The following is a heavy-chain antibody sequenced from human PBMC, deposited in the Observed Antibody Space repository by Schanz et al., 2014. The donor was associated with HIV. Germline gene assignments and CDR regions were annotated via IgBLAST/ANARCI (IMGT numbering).Heavy chain of an antibody. CDR2: ISSTGGYI. J-gene: IGHJ3*02. Sequence: VQLVESGGGLVKPGGSLRLSCAASGFTFSSFSMNWVRQAPGKGLEWVSSISSTGGYIYYADSVRGRFTISRVSAKNSLYLQMSSLRAEDTAVYYCARGLPTPAAFDIWGQGTMVTVSS. V-gene: IGHV3-21*01. D-gene: IGHD3-16*01. CDR1: GFTFSSFS. CDR3: ARGLPTPAAFDI.